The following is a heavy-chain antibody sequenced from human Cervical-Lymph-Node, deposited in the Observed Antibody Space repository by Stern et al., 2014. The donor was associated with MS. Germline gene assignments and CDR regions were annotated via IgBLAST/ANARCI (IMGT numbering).Heavy chain of an antibody. CDR2: VDYNGTT. J-gene: IGHJ4*02. CDR3: ARHSVGVKDFDS. CDR1: GGSIRTFS. Sequence: QVQLQESGPGLVKPSETLSLTCTVSGGSIRTFSWSWIRKPPGRGLEWIGCVDYNGTTTHNPSLKSRVTMSVDTSKSQLSLRLHSVTAADTAVYYCARHSVGVKDFDSWGQGTLVTVSS. V-gene: IGHV4-59*01. D-gene: IGHD4-23*01.